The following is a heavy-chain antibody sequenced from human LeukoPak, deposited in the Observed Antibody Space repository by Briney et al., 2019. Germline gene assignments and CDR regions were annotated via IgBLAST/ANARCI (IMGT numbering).Heavy chain of an antibody. Sequence: SETLSLTCTVSGGSISSYYWSWIRQPPGKGLEWIGYIYYSGSTNYNPSLKSRITISVDTSKNQFSLKLSSVTAADTAVYYCARGIRYFDWSFDYWGQGTLVTVSS. J-gene: IGHJ4*02. CDR2: IYYSGST. V-gene: IGHV4-59*01. CDR3: ARGIRYFDWSFDY. CDR1: GGSISSYY. D-gene: IGHD3-9*01.